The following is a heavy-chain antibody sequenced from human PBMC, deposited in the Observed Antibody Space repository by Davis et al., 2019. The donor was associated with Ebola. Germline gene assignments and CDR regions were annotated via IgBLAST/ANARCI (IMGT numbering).Heavy chain of an antibody. Sequence: PSETLSLTCAVYGGSFSGYYWSWIRKPPGKGLEWIGEINHSGSTNYNPSLKSRVTISVDTSKNQFSLKLSSVTAADTAVYYCARARRGGTWSWFDPWGQGTLVTVSS. CDR1: GGSFSGYY. J-gene: IGHJ5*02. CDR3: ARARRGGTWSWFDP. CDR2: INHSGST. D-gene: IGHD3-16*01. V-gene: IGHV4-34*01.